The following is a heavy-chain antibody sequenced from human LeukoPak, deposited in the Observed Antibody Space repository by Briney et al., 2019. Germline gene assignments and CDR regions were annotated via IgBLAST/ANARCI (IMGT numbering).Heavy chain of an antibody. CDR2: INPNSGGT. CDR3: ARDSAYYDSSGYYLIPY. Sequence: ASVKVSCKASGYTFTGYYMHWVRQAPGQGLEWMGWINPNSGGTNYAQKFQGRVTMTRDTSISTAYMELSRLRSDDTAVYYCARDSAYYDSSGYYLIPYWGQGTLVTVSS. J-gene: IGHJ4*02. D-gene: IGHD3-22*01. CDR1: GYTFTGYY. V-gene: IGHV1-2*02.